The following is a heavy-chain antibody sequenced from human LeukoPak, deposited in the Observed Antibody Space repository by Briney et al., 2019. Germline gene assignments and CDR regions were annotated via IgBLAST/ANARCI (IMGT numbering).Heavy chain of an antibody. J-gene: IGHJ4*02. CDR2: INSDGSTT. CDR1: GFTFSTYW. CDR3: AKDLQLWSFDY. V-gene: IGHV3-74*01. D-gene: IGHD5-18*01. Sequence: GGSLRLSCAASGFTFSTYWMHWVRQAPGKGLVWVSRINSDGSTTNYADSVKGRFTISRDNSKNTLLLQMNSLRAEDTAVYYCAKDLQLWSFDYWGQGTLVTVSS.